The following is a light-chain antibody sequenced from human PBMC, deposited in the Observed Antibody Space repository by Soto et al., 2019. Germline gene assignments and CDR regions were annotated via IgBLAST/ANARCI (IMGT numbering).Light chain of an antibody. V-gene: IGKV3-11*01. CDR3: QKRSNWPPIT. J-gene: IGKJ5*01. Sequence: EIVMTQSPATLSVSPGERATLSCRASQSVSSYLAWYQQKPGQAPRLLIYDASNRATGIPARFSGSGSGTDFTLTISSLEPEDFAVYYCQKRSNWPPITFGQGTRLEI. CDR2: DAS. CDR1: QSVSSY.